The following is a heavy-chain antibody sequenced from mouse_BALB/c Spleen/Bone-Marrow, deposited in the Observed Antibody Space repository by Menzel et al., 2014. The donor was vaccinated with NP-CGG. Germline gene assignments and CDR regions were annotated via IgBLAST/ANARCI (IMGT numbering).Heavy chain of an antibody. V-gene: IGHV14-4*02. CDR3: TLYRFPPPWLAH. J-gene: IGHJ3*01. CDR1: GFNIKDYY. D-gene: IGHD2-14*01. CDR2: IDPENGDT. Sequence: EVQLQQSGAELVRSGASVKLSRTASGFNIKDYYMHWVKQRPEQGLEWIGWIDPENGDTEYAPKFQGKATMTADTSSNTAYLQLSSLTSEDTAVYYCTLYRFPPPWLAHWGQGTLVTVSA.